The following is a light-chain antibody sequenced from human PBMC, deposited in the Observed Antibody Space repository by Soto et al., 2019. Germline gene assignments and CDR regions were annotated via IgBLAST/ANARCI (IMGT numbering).Light chain of an antibody. CDR2: GAS. CDR3: QQYGTSRT. CDR1: QSVSSSY. J-gene: IGKJ1*01. Sequence: EIVLTQSPGTLSLSPGKRATLSCRASQSVSSSYLAWYQQRPGQAPRLLIYGASSRATGIPDRFSGSGSGTDFTLTIGRLEPEDFAVYYCQQYGTSRTFGQGTKVEIK. V-gene: IGKV3-20*01.